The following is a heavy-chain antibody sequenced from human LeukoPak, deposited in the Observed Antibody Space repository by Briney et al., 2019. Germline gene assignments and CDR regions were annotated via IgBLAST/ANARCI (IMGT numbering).Heavy chain of an antibody. Sequence: SGGSLRLSCAASGFTFSSNGMHWVRQAPGKGLEWVAVISYNGSNKHYADSVKGRFTISRDNSKNTLYLQMNSLRAEDTAVYYCAKHLGLRGIYGPRGGKTIDYWGQGTLVTVSS. D-gene: IGHD2-21*01. CDR1: GFTFSSNG. CDR3: AKHLGLRGIYGPRGGKTIDY. CDR2: ISYNGSNK. J-gene: IGHJ4*02. V-gene: IGHV3-30*18.